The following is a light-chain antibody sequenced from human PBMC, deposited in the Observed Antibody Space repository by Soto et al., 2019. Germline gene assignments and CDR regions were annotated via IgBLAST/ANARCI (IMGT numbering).Light chain of an antibody. V-gene: IGKV3-11*01. CDR1: QSVSSY. CDR2: DAS. CDR3: QQRSNSIT. J-gene: IGKJ5*01. Sequence: EIVLTQSPATLSLSPGERATLSCRASQSVSSYLAWYQQKPGQAPRLLIYDASNRATGIPARFSGSGSGTDFTLTISRLEPEHFAFYYCQQRSNSITFGQGTRLEIK.